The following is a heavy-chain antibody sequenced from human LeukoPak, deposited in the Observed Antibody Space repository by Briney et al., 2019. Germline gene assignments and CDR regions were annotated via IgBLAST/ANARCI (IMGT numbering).Heavy chain of an antibody. CDR1: GGSISSSNW. D-gene: IGHD6-6*01. CDR3: ARDGSSSSPFDY. Sequence: SETLSLTCAVSGGSISSSNWWSWVRQPPGKGLEWIGEIYHSGSTNYNPSLKSRVTISVDKSRNQFSLKLSSVTAADTAVYYCARDGSSSSPFDYWGQGTLVTVSS. V-gene: IGHV4-4*02. CDR2: IYHSGST. J-gene: IGHJ4*02.